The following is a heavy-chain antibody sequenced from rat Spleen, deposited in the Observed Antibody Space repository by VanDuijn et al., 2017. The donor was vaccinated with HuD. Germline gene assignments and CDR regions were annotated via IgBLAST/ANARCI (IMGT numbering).Heavy chain of an antibody. Sequence: EVQLVESGGGLVQPGRSLKLSCAASGFIFSNYGMHWICQAPTKGLEWVASISPSGSSTYYRDSVKGRFTISRDNAKSTLYLQMDSLRSEDTATYYCARVDGYYRTMDAWGQGASVTVSS. CDR2: ISPSGSST. V-gene: IGHV5-19*01. CDR3: ARVDGYYRTMDA. D-gene: IGHD1-12*03. CDR1: GFIFSNYG. J-gene: IGHJ4*01.